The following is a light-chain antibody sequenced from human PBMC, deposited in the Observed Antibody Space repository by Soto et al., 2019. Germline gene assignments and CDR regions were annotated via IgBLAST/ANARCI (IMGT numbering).Light chain of an antibody. CDR3: QHYYGYSPWT. Sequence: DIQMTQYPSTLSASVGDRVTITCRASQSINDWLAWYQQKPGKAPKLLIYDAATLQSGVPSRFSGSQSGSEFTLTISSLQPGDFATYYCQHYYGYSPWTFGQGTKVEIK. CDR2: DAA. J-gene: IGKJ1*01. CDR1: QSINDW. V-gene: IGKV1-5*01.